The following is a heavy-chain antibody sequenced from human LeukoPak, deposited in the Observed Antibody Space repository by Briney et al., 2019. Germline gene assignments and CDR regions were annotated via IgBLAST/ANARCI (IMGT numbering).Heavy chain of an antibody. V-gene: IGHV4-59*01. D-gene: IGHD3-10*01. CDR2: IYYSGST. Sequence: PSETLSLTCTVSGGSISSYYWSWIRQPPGKGLEWIGYIYYSGSTNYNPSLKSRVTISVDTSENQFSLKLSSVTAADTAVYYCARGYGSSYYYMDVWGKGTTVTISS. CDR1: GGSISSYY. J-gene: IGHJ6*03. CDR3: ARGYGSSYYYMDV.